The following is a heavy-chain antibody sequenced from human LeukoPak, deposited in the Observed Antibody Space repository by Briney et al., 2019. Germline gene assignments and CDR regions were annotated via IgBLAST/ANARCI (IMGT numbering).Heavy chain of an antibody. CDR3: AKGGDPAMWYFDY. D-gene: IGHD3-16*01. Sequence: GGSLRLSCAASGFTFSSYEMNWVRQAPGKGLEWVSALTNSGGSGGFTYYADSVKGRFIISRDNSKNTLYLQMNSLRAEDTAVYYCAKGGDPAMWYFDYWGQGTLVTVSS. CDR2: LTNSGGSGGFT. V-gene: IGHV3-23*01. CDR1: GFTFSSYE. J-gene: IGHJ4*02.